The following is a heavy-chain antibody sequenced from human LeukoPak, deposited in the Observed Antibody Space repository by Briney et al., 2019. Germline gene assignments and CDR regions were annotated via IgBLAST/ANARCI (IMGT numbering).Heavy chain of an antibody. J-gene: IGHJ4*02. Sequence: GESLKISCKASGYSFANYWIGWVRQMPGKGLEWMGIIYPGDSNTKYSPSFQGLVTISVDKSITTAYLQWSSLMASDTATYFCTRLGYSYGQGDYWGQGTLVTVSS. V-gene: IGHV5-51*01. CDR3: TRLGYSYGQGDY. CDR1: GYSFANYW. D-gene: IGHD5-18*01. CDR2: IYPGDSNT.